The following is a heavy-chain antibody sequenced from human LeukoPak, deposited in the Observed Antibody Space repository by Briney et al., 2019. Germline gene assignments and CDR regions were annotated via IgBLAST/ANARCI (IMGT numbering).Heavy chain of an antibody. V-gene: IGHV4-34*01. CDR3: ARVRSGAWNWFDP. Sequence: PSETLSLTCAIYGGSFSGYYWSWIRQPPGKGLEWIGEINHSGSTNSNPSLKSRVTISVDTSKNQFSLKLSSVTAADTAVYYCARVRSGAWNWFDPWGQGTLVTVSS. D-gene: IGHD2-15*01. CDR1: GGSFSGYY. J-gene: IGHJ5*02. CDR2: INHSGST.